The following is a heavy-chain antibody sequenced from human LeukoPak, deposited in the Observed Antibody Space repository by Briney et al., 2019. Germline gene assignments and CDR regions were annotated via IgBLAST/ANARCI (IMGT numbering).Heavy chain of an antibody. CDR1: GGSISSGGYY. V-gene: IGHV4-31*03. D-gene: IGHD3-22*01. CDR3: ASSRYYDSSGYYYVDAFDI. Sequence: PSETLSLTCTVSGGSISSGGYYWSWIRQHPGKGLEWIGYIYYSGSTYYNPSLKSRVTISVDTSKNQFSLKLSSVTAADTAVYYCASSRYYDSSGYYYVDAFDIWGQGTMVTVSS. J-gene: IGHJ3*02. CDR2: IYYSGST.